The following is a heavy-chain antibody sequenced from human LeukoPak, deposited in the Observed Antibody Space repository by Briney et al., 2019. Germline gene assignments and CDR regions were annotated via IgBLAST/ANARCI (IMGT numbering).Heavy chain of an antibody. CDR3: ALWFGELSALINYYYYGMDV. CDR1: GYTFTDYY. V-gene: IGHV1-2*02. J-gene: IGHJ6*02. D-gene: IGHD3-10*01. Sequence: GASVKVSCKASGYTFTDYYMHWVRQAPGQGLEWMGWINPKSGDTNYAQKFQGRVTMTRDTSISTAYMELSRLRSDDMAVYYCALWFGELSALINYYYYGMDVWGQGTTVTVSS. CDR2: INPKSGDT.